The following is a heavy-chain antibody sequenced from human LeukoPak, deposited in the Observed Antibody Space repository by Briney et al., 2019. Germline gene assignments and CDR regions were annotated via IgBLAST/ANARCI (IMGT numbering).Heavy chain of an antibody. J-gene: IGHJ6*03. V-gene: IGHV4-59*12. D-gene: IGHD3-3*01. Sequence: SETLSLTCAVYGGSFSGYYWSWIRQPPGKGLEWIGYIYHSGSTNYNPSLKSRVTISVDTSKNQFSLKLSSVTAADTAVYYCARVGPQYYDFWSGYYTGGYYYYMDVWGKGTTVTVSS. CDR3: ARVGPQYYDFWSGYYTGGYYYYMDV. CDR1: GGSFSGYY. CDR2: IYHSGST.